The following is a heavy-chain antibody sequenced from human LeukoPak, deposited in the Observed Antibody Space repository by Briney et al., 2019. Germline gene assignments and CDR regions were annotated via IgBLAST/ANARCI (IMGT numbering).Heavy chain of an antibody. CDR2: IYYSGST. CDR3: ARGPRFYYYGMDV. CDR1: GGSISSGDYY. J-gene: IGHJ6*02. Sequence: PSQTLSLTCSVSGGSISSGDYYWSWIRQPPGKGLEWIGYIYYSGSTYYNPSLKNRVTISVDTSKNQFSLKLSSVTAADTAVYYCARGPRFYYYGMDVWGQGTTVTVSS. V-gene: IGHV4-30-4*01.